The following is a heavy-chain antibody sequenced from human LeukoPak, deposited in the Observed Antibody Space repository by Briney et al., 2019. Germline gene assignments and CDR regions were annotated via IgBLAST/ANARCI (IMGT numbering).Heavy chain of an antibody. CDR2: ISSSSSYI. J-gene: IGHJ5*02. CDR1: GFTFSSYS. D-gene: IGHD3-3*01. Sequence: AGGSLRLSCAASGFTFSSYSMNWVRQAPGKGLEWVSSISSSSSYIYYADSVKGRFTISRDNAKKSLYLQMNSLRAEDTAVYYCARDQVWYYDFWSGKNWFDPWGQGTLVTVSS. V-gene: IGHV3-21*04. CDR3: ARDQVWYYDFWSGKNWFDP.